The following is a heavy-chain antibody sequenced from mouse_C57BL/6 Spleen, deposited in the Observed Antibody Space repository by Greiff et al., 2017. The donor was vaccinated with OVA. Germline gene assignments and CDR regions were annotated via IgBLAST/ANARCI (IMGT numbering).Heavy chain of an antibody. J-gene: IGHJ4*01. CDR3: AKNFPITTGAMDY. Sequence: VQLKESGPGLVQPSQSLSITCTVSGFSLTSYGVHWVRQSPGKGLEWLGVIWRGGSTDYNAAFMSRLSITKDNSKSQVFFKMNSLQADDTAIYYCAKNFPITTGAMDYWGQGTSVTVAS. CDR2: IWRGGST. CDR1: GFSLTSYG. D-gene: IGHD1-1*01. V-gene: IGHV2-5*01.